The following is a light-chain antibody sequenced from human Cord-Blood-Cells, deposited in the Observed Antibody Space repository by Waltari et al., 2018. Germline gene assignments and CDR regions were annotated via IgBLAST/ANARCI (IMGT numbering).Light chain of an antibody. Sequence: QSALTQPRSVSGSPGQSVTISCTGTSSDVGGYNYVSWYQQHPGKAPKLMIYDVSKRPSGVPDRFSGSMSGNTASLTISGLQAEYEADYYCCSYAGSYTWVFGGGTKLTVL. CDR2: DVS. V-gene: IGLV2-11*01. CDR3: CSYAGSYTWV. CDR1: SSDVGGYNY. J-gene: IGLJ3*02.